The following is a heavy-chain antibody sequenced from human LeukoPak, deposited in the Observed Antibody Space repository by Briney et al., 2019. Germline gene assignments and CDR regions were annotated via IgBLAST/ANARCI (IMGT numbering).Heavy chain of an antibody. D-gene: IGHD6-19*01. V-gene: IGHV1-69*02. Sequence: SVKVSCKASGGTLIRHTIIWVRQAPGQGLEWMGRIIPMMGIANYAQKFQGRVTITADTSTDTAYMDLISLRSEDTAVYYCASRSHKTIVGADTREVGDYWGQGTLVTVSS. J-gene: IGHJ4*02. CDR3: ASRSHKTIVGADTREVGDY. CDR1: GGTLIRHT. CDR2: IIPMMGIA.